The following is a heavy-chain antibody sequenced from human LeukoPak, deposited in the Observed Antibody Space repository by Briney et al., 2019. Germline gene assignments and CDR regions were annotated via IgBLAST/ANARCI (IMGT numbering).Heavy chain of an antibody. V-gene: IGHV1-18*01. CDR3: ARDFAWGSGGAPIDDNWLDP. J-gene: IGHJ5*02. Sequence: GASVKVSCKATGYILSNYGISWVRQAPGHGLEWMGWISSGGNTNYAPKFQDRATMTTDTSTSTAYMELRSLRFDDTAVYYCARDFAWGSGGAPIDDNWLDPWGQGTLVTVSS. CDR2: ISSGGNT. D-gene: IGHD7-27*01. CDR1: GYILSNYG.